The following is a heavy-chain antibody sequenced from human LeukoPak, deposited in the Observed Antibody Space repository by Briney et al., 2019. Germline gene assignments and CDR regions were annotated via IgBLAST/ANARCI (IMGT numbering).Heavy chain of an antibody. V-gene: IGHV1-8*01. CDR3: ARGPHCSSTSCPSRYYYYYGMDV. J-gene: IGHJ6*02. Sequence: ASVKVSCKASGYTFTSYDINWVRQATGQGLEWMGWMNPNSGNTVYAQKFQGRVTMTRNTSISTAYMELSSLRSEDTAVYYCARGPHCSSTSCPSRYYYYYGMDVWGQGTTVTVSS. CDR1: GYTFTSYD. CDR2: MNPNSGNT. D-gene: IGHD2-2*01.